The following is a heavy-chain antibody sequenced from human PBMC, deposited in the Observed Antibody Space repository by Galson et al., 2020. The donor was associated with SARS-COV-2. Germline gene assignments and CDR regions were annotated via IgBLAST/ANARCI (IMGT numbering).Heavy chain of an antibody. Sequence: TWGSLRLSCVASGFIFSDYYMSWIRQAPGKGLEWISYIDSSSTYIDYTESVKGRFTISRDNDKKSLYLQMNSLRAEDTAVYYCARDRGSGNHFFDSWGQGTLVTVSS. D-gene: IGHD6-19*01. V-gene: IGHV3-11*05. CDR3: ARDRGSGNHFFDS. J-gene: IGHJ4*02. CDR1: GFIFSDYY. CDR2: IDSSSTYI.